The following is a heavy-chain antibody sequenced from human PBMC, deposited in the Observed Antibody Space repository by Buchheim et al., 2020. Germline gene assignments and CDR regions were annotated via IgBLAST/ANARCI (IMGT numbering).Heavy chain of an antibody. Sequence: QVQLQEWGPGLVKPSETLSLSCTVSGGSIRSNYWSWIRQPPGKGLDYLGQVYHSGTTNYNPSLKSQVSISLDTSKNQFSLELRSVTAADTAVYYCARDIEVVGATLYFDLWGRGTL. J-gene: IGHJ2*01. CDR2: VYHSGTT. V-gene: IGHV4-59*01. CDR3: ARDIEVVGATLYFDL. CDR1: GGSIRSNY. D-gene: IGHD1-26*01.